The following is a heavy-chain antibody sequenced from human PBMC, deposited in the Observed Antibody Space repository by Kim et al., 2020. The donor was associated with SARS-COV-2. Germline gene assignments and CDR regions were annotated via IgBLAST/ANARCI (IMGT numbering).Heavy chain of an antibody. Sequence: GGSLRLSCAASGFTFDDYAMHWVRQAPGKGLEWVSGISWNSGSIGYADSVKGRFTISRDNAKNSLYLQMNSLRAEDTALYYCAKDRSSRIAAAGFWFDPWGQGTLVTVSS. J-gene: IGHJ5*02. D-gene: IGHD6-13*01. CDR1: GFTFDDYA. CDR2: ISWNSGSI. V-gene: IGHV3-9*01. CDR3: AKDRSSRIAAAGFWFDP.